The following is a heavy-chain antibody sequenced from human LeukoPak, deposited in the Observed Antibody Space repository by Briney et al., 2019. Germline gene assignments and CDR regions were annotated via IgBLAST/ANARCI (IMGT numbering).Heavy chain of an antibody. CDR3: ARDRGYDYVWGSYQYYFDY. CDR1: GFNFSIYS. Sequence: QSGGSLRLSCAASGFNFSIYSMNWVRQAPGKGLEWVSYITSSSTIYYADSVKGRFTISRDNAKNSLYLQMNSLRDEDTAVYYCARDRGYDYVWGSYQYYFDYWGQGTLVTVSS. J-gene: IGHJ4*02. D-gene: IGHD3-16*02. V-gene: IGHV3-48*02. CDR2: ITSSSTI.